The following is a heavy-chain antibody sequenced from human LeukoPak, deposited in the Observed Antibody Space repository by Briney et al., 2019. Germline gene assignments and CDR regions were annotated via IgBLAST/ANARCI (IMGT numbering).Heavy chain of an antibody. D-gene: IGHD1-26*01. J-gene: IGHJ4*02. CDR2: IYYSGST. V-gene: IGHV4-59*01. Sequence: PSETLSLTCTVSGGSISSYYWSWIRQPPGKGLEWIGYIYYSGSTNYNPSLKSRVTISVDTSKNQFSLKLSSVTAADTAVYYCARNRELLLDNWGQGTLVTVSS. CDR1: GGSISSYY. CDR3: ARNRELLLDN.